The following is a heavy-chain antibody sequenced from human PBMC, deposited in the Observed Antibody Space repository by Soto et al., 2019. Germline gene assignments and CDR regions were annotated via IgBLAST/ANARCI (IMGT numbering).Heavy chain of an antibody. D-gene: IGHD1-26*01. CDR1: GGSMSRYF. V-gene: IGHV4-59*01. CDR2: IYYSGTT. Sequence: QVQLRESGPGLVKPSETLSLTCTVSGGSMSRYFWSWIRQPPGKGLEWIGYIYYSGTTNHNPSLKSRVTTSLDTSKNQFSLKLVSLTAADTAFYYCARGRGGTYDAFDIWGPGTLVTVSS. CDR3: ARGRGGTYDAFDI. J-gene: IGHJ3*02.